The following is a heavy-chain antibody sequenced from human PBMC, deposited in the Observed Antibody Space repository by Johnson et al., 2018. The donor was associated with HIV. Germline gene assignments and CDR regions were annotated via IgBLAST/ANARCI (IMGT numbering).Heavy chain of an antibody. D-gene: IGHD3-22*01. CDR2: LYYDGSEK. Sequence: QVQLVESGGGVVQPGRSLRLSCAASGFTFSSYAMHWVRQAPGKGLEWVAVLYYDGSEKLFADSVKGRFTISRDSSKNTLYLQMNSLRAEDTAVYYCARGEYFDSGGYYHVVMNGFDIWGQGTTVIVSS. V-gene: IGHV3-30*04. J-gene: IGHJ3*02. CDR3: ARGEYFDSGGYYHVVMNGFDI. CDR1: GFTFSSYA.